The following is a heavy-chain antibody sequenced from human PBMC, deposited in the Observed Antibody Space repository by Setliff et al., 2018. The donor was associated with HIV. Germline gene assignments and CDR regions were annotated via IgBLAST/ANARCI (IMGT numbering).Heavy chain of an antibody. D-gene: IGHD5-18*01. V-gene: IGHV4-34*01. CDR1: GGSFNAYY. CDR3: ARRGAAMVLNWFDP. CDR2: VNHSGRGT. Sequence: SETLSLTCAVYGGSFNAYYWTWIRQSPGKGLEWIGEVNHSGRGTNYNPSLKSRVTMFVDTSKSQFSLKLQSVTAADTAIYYCARRGAAMVLNWFDPWGQGTLVTVSS. J-gene: IGHJ5*02.